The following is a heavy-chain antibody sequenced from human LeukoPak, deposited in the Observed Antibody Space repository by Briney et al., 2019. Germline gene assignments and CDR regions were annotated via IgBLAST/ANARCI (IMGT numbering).Heavy chain of an antibody. CDR3: ARDMDTGPDLFDY. CDR1: GYTFTDYY. J-gene: IGHJ4*02. D-gene: IGHD5-18*01. CDR2: INPNSGDT. Sequence: ASVTVSCKASGYTFTDYYIHWVRQAPGQGLEWMGWINPNSGDTDYAQKFQGRVTMTRDTSISTAYMELSSLRSDDTAIYYCARDMDTGPDLFDYWGQGTLVTVSS. V-gene: IGHV1-2*02.